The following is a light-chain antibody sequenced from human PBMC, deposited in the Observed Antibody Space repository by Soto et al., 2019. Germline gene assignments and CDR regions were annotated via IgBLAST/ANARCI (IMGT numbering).Light chain of an antibody. CDR3: QQSNSSPIT. CDR2: GAS. V-gene: IGKV1-39*01. Sequence: DIQLTQSPSSLSASVGDRVTITCRASQNIRNYLNMYQQKPGKAPKVLIYGASTLQSGVPSRFSGSGSGTDFTLTVTSLQPEDFATYYCQQSNSSPITCGQGTRLEI. CDR1: QNIRNY. J-gene: IGKJ5*01.